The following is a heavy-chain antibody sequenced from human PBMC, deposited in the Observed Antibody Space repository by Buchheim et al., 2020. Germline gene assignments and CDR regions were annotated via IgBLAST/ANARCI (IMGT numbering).Heavy chain of an antibody. CDR3: ARSRTAGTYYFDY. V-gene: IGHV3-48*01. CDR1: GFSFSSYT. J-gene: IGHJ4*02. CDR2: IGGSGSGK. Sequence: EVQLVESGGGLVQPGGSLRLSCAASGFSFSSYTMNWVRQAPGKGLEWVSYIGGSGSGKYYADSVKGRFTISRDNANHSLYLQMNSLRVEDTAVYYCARSRTAGTYYFDYWGQG. D-gene: IGHD6-19*01.